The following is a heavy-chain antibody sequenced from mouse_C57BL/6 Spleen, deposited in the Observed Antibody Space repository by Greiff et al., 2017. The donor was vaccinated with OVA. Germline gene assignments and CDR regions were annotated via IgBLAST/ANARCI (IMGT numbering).Heavy chain of an antibody. J-gene: IGHJ4*01. CDR2: IDPETGGT. CDR3: TRYSYDEAFYAMDY. D-gene: IGHD2-12*01. V-gene: IGHV1-15*01. CDR1: GYTFTDYE. Sequence: VQLQQSGAELVRPGASVTLSCKASGYTFTDYEMHWVKQTPVHGLEWIGAIDPETGGTAYNQKFKGKAILTADKSSSTAYMELRSLTSEDSAVYYCTRYSYDEAFYAMDYWGQGTSVTVSS.